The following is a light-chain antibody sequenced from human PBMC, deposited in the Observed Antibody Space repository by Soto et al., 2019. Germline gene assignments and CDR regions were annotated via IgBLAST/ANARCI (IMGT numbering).Light chain of an antibody. Sequence: QSILTQTPSASGTPGQTITISCSGATSNIGSNPVGWFQQLPGTAPRLLIYSDDQRPSGVPDRISGSKSGTSASLAIRGLQAEEQGDYYWASWDNSLSGWLFGGGTKLTVL. CDR1: TSNIGSNP. J-gene: IGLJ3*02. CDR2: SDD. V-gene: IGLV1-44*01. CDR3: ASWDNSLSGWL.